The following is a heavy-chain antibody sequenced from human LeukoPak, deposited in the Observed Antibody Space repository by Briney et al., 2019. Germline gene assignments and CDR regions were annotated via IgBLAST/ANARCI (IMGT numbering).Heavy chain of an antibody. CDR1: GGSISSYY. CDR2: IYTSGST. Sequence: SETLSLTCTVSGGSISSYYWSWIRQPAGKGLEWIGRIYTSGSTNYNPSLKSRVTMSVDTSKNQFSLKLSSVTAADTAVYYCARDLITVVAATLQNWFHPWGQGTLVTVSS. D-gene: IGHD2-15*01. V-gene: IGHV4-4*07. J-gene: IGHJ5*02. CDR3: ARDLITVVAATLQNWFHP.